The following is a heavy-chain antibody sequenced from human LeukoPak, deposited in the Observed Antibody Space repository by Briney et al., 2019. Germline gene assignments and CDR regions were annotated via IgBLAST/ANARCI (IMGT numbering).Heavy chain of an antibody. CDR3: AAGTGTRGDFDY. CDR1: GFTFTSSA. V-gene: IGHV1-58*01. J-gene: IGHJ4*02. CDR2: TVVGSGNA. Sequence: ASVKVSCKASGFTFTSSAVQWVRQARGQRLEWIGWTVVGSGNANYAQKFQERVTITRDMSTSTAYMELSSLRSEDTAVYYCAAGTGTRGDFDYWGQGTLVTVSS. D-gene: IGHD1-7*01.